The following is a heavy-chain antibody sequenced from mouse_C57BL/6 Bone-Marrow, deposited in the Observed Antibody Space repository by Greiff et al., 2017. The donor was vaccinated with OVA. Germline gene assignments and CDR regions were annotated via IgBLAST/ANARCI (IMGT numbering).Heavy chain of an antibody. CDR2: INPSNGGT. CDR1: GYTFTSYW. Sequence: QVQLQQPGTELVKPGASVKLSCKASGYTFTSYWMHWVKQRPGQGLEWIGNINPSNGGTNYNEKFKSKATLTVDKSSSTAYMQLSSLPSEDSAVYDGARGRYCYGSSGWFAYWGQGTLVTVSA. V-gene: IGHV1-53*01. CDR3: ARGRYCYGSSGWFAY. J-gene: IGHJ3*01. D-gene: IGHD1-1*01.